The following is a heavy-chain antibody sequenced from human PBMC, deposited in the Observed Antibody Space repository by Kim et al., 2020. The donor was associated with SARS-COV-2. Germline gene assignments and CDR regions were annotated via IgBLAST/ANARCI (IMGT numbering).Heavy chain of an antibody. CDR1: GFTFDDYA. Sequence: SLRLSCAASGFTFDDYAMHWVRQAPGKGLEWVSGISWNSGSIGYADSVKGRFTISRDNAKNSLYLQMNSLRAEDTALYYCAKDGYYYDSSGYYEYYFDYWGQGTLVTVSS. CDR3: AKDGYYYDSSGYYEYYFDY. J-gene: IGHJ4*02. CDR2: ISWNSGSI. D-gene: IGHD3-22*01. V-gene: IGHV3-9*01.